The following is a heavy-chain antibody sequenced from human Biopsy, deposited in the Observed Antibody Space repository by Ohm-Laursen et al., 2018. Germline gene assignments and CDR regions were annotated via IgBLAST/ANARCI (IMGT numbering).Heavy chain of an antibody. V-gene: IGHV4-59*08. CDR3: ARQGGYLGYEY. J-gene: IGHJ4*02. CDR2: ISGSSNT. Sequence: SDTLSLTCTVSGGSFSGYYWSWIRQPPGKGLEWIGYISGSSNTNYNPSLKSRVTLSTDTSETQFSPRLSSVTAADTAVYYCARQGGYLGYEYWGQGALVTVSS. CDR1: GGSFSGYY. D-gene: IGHD6-25*01.